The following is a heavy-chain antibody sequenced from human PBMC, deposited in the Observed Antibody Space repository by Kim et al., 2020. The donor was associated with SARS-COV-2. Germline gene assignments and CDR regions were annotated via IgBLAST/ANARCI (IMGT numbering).Heavy chain of an antibody. V-gene: IGHV3-30*18. CDR3: AKESQISGRDLFDY. J-gene: IGHJ4*02. CDR1: GFTFSIYR. CDR2: ISYDGSHK. D-gene: IGHD2-15*01. Sequence: GGSLRLSCAASGFTFSIYRMHWVRQAPGNGLEWVAVISYDGSHKYYADSVKGRFTISRDNSRNTLYLQMSSLRAEDTALYYCAKESQISGRDLFDYWGQGALATV.